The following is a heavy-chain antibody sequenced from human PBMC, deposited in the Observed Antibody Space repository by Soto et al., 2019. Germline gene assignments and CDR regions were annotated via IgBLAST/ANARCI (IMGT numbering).Heavy chain of an antibody. J-gene: IGHJ4*02. CDR3: ARGGGYSKN. CDR2: INHSGST. V-gene: IGHV4-34*01. CDR1: GGSFSGYY. Sequence: QVQLQQWGAGLLKPSETLSLTRAVYGGSFSGYYWSWIRQPPGKGLEWIGEINHSGSTNYNPSLKSRVTISVDTSKNQFSLKLSSVTAADTAVYYCARGGGYSKNWGQGTLVTVSS. D-gene: IGHD4-4*01.